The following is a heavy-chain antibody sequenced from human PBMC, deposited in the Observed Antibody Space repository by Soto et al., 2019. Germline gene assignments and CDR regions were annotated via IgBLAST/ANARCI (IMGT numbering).Heavy chain of an antibody. CDR3: ARDLLLVASATGAFDV. Sequence: EVQLVESGGGLVQPGGSLRLSCAASGFTFSRHSMSWVRQAPGKGLEWVSYISASGTSTQYADFVRGRLTVSRDNAKNSLYLQINRLREDDTAVYYCARDLLLVASATGAFDVWGQGTTVTVS. J-gene: IGHJ3*01. V-gene: IGHV3-48*02. CDR1: GFTFSRHS. CDR2: ISASGTST. D-gene: IGHD5-12*01.